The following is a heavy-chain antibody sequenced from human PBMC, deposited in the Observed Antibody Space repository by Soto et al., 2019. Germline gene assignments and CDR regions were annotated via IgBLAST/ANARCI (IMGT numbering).Heavy chain of an antibody. CDR1: GGAISSGDYY. J-gene: IGHJ4*02. CDR2: IYYSGST. CDR3: ARASGYSYGFDY. Sequence: SETLSLTCTVSGGAISSGDYYWSWIRQPPGKGLEWIGYIYYSGSTYYDPSLKSRVTISVDTSKNQFSLKLSSVTAADTAVYYCARASGYSYGFDYWGQGTLVTVSS. V-gene: IGHV4-30-4*01. D-gene: IGHD5-18*01.